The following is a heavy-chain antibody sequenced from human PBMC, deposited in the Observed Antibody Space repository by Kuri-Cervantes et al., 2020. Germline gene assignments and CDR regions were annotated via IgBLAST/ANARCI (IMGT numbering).Heavy chain of an antibody. CDR2: ISSSSSYI. V-gene: IGHV3-21*01. J-gene: IGHJ4*02. CDR1: RFTFSNYG. CDR3: ARVPGDY. Sequence: ESLKISCAASRFTFSNYGMHWVRQAPGKGLEWVSSISSSSSYIYYADSVKGRFTISRDNAKNSLDLQMNSLRAEDTAVYYCARVPGDYWGQGTLVTVSS.